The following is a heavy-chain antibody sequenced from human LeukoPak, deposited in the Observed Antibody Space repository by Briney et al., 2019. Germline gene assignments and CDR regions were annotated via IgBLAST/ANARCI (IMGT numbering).Heavy chain of an antibody. CDR1: GGSISSGSYY. V-gene: IGHV4-61*02. D-gene: IGHD3-10*01. CDR3: ARDSVRGVASWFDP. CDR2: IYTSGST. J-gene: IGHJ5*02. Sequence: SETLSLTCTVSGGSISSGSYYWSWIRQPAGKGLEWIGRIYTSGSTNYNPSLKSRVTISVDTSKNQFSLKLSSVTAADTAVYYCARDSVRGVASWFDPWGQGTLVTVSS.